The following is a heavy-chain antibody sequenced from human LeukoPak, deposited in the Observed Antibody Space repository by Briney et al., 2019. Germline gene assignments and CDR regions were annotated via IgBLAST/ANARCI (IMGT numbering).Heavy chain of an antibody. Sequence: PGGSLTLSCAASGFTFSSYGRHWVRQAPGKGLEWVAVIWYDGSNKYYADSVKGRFTSSRDNSKNTLYLQMNSLRAEDTAVYYCSRDHGDYSFDYWGQGTLVTVSS. CDR1: GFTFSSYG. CDR2: IWYDGSNK. J-gene: IGHJ4*02. V-gene: IGHV3-33*01. D-gene: IGHD4-17*01. CDR3: SRDHGDYSFDY.